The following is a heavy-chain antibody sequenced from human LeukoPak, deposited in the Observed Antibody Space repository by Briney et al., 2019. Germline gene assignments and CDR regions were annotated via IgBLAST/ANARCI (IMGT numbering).Heavy chain of an antibody. CDR3: ARIARRTISPPDYGMDV. D-gene: IGHD3-3*01. V-gene: IGHV4-34*01. J-gene: IGHJ6*02. Sequence: SETLSLTCAVYGGSFSGYYWSWIRQPPGKGLEWIGEINHSGSTNYNPSLKSRVTISVDTSKNQFSLKLSSVTAADTAVYYCARIARRTISPPDYGMDVWGQGTTVTVSS. CDR2: INHSGST. CDR1: GGSFSGYY.